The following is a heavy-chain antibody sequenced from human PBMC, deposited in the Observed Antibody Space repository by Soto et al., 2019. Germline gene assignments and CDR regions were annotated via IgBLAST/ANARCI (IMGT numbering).Heavy chain of an antibody. CDR2: INAGNGNT. D-gene: IGHD1-26*01. CDR1: GYTFTSYA. Sequence: ASVKVRCEASGYTFTSYAMHWVRQAPGQRLERMGWINAGNGNTKYSQKFQGRVTITRDTSASTAYMELSSLRSEDTAVYYCARESVGAMAWFDPWGQGTLVTVSS. J-gene: IGHJ5*02. CDR3: ARESVGAMAWFDP. V-gene: IGHV1-3*01.